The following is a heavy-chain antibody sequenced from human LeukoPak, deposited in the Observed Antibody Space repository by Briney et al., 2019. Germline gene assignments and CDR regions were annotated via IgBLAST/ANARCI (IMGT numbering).Heavy chain of an antibody. CDR2: IYYSGST. Sequence: PSETLSLTCTVSSGSISYYYWGWIRQPPGKGLEWIGYIYYSGSTYYNPSLKSRVTISLDTSKNQFSLKLSSVTAADTAVYYCARDDGTGYYYFDYWGQGTLVTVSS. J-gene: IGHJ4*02. CDR1: SGSISYYY. D-gene: IGHD3-22*01. CDR3: ARDDGTGYYYFDY. V-gene: IGHV4-59*12.